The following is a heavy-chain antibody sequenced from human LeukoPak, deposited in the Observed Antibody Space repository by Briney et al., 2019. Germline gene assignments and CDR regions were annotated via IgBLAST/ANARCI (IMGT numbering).Heavy chain of an antibody. CDR2: ISSSSSYI. V-gene: IGHV3-21*04. J-gene: IGHJ4*02. D-gene: IGHD5-12*01. CDR3: AKDRPYSGYRVFDY. Sequence: PGGSLRLSCAASGFTFSSYSMNWVRQAPGKGLEWVSSISSSSSYIYYADSVKGRFTISRDNAKNSLYLQMNSLRAEDTAVYYCAKDRPYSGYRVFDYWGQGTLVTVSS. CDR1: GFTFSSYS.